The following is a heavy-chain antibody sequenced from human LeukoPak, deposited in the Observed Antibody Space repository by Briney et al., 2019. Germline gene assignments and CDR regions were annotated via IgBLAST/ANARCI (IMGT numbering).Heavy chain of an antibody. Sequence: SETLSLTCTVSGGSIGGYYWNWIRQPAGKGLEYIGRIHTSGSTNYNPSLRSRVTISVDTSKNQFSLKLSSVTAADTAVYYCACTDYSSSPFDYWGQGILVTVSS. CDR2: IHTSGST. J-gene: IGHJ4*02. D-gene: IGHD6-6*01. CDR3: ACTDYSSSPFDY. V-gene: IGHV4-4*07. CDR1: GGSIGGYY.